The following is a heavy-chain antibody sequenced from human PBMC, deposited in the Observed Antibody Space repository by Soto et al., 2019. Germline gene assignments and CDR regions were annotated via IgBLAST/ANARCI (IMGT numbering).Heavy chain of an antibody. D-gene: IGHD3-22*01. V-gene: IGHV1-8*01. CDR3: ARTNYYEPSGHPNWFDP. CDR2: MNPNGVNT. Sequence: QVQLVQSGAEVKKHGASVKVSCKASGYTFTSYDINWVRQATGPGLEWMGWMNPNGVNTGYGQKFQGRVTMTRNTSISTAYTELSCRRSEDTAVYYAARTNYYEPSGHPNWFDPWGQGTLVTVSS. J-gene: IGHJ5*02. CDR1: GYTFTSYD.